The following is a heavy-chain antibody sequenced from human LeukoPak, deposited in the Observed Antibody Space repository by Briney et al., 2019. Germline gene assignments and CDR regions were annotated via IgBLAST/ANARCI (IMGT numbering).Heavy chain of an antibody. Sequence: LETLSLTCTVSGGSISSYYWSWIRQPAGKGLEWIGRIYTSGSTNYNPSLKSRVTMSVDTSKNQFSLKLSSVTAADTAVYYCARESNLAAEFDYWGQGTLVTVSS. CDR2: IYTSGST. D-gene: IGHD6-13*01. CDR3: ARESNLAAEFDY. J-gene: IGHJ4*02. V-gene: IGHV4-4*07. CDR1: GGSISSYY.